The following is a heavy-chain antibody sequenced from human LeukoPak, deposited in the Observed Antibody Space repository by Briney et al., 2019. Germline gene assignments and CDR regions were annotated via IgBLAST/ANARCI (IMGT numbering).Heavy chain of an antibody. CDR1: GGSFSGYY. Sequence: SETLSLTCAVYGGSFSGYYWSWIRQPPGKGLEWIGEINHSGSTNYNPSLRSRVTISVDTSKNQFSLKLSSVTAADTAVYYCARGAAGYSYGWGQGTLVTVSS. D-gene: IGHD5-18*01. CDR3: ARGAAGYSYG. CDR2: INHSGST. J-gene: IGHJ4*02. V-gene: IGHV4-34*01.